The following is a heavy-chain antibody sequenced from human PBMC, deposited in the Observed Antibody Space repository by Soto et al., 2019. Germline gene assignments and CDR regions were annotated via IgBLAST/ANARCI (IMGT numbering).Heavy chain of an antibody. V-gene: IGHV3-15*07. CDR3: TTDSDFSTRLVRFDY. Sequence: XXSLKLSITASGFTFTTAWIHWVRQAPGKGLEWVGRIKSKVDGGTTDFAAPVKGRFAISRDDSRSMMYMQMNSLKIEDTAVYYCTTDSDFSTRLVRFDYWGRGTLVTVSS. D-gene: IGHD3-3*01. J-gene: IGHJ4*01. CDR2: IKSKVDGGTT. CDR1: GFTFTTAW.